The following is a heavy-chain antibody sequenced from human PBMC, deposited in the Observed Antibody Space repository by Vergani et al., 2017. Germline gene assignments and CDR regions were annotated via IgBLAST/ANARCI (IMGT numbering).Heavy chain of an antibody. D-gene: IGHD2-2*01. CDR3: AKDPDIVVVPAATPFDY. CDR2: ISGSGGST. J-gene: IGHJ4*02. Sequence: EVQLLESGGGLVQPGGSLRLSCAATVFTFSSYAMSWVRQAPGKGLEWVSAISGSGGSTYYADSVKGRFTISRDNSKNTLYLQMNSLRAEDTAVYYCAKDPDIVVVPAATPFDYWGQGTLVTVSS. V-gene: IGHV3-23*01. CDR1: VFTFSSYA.